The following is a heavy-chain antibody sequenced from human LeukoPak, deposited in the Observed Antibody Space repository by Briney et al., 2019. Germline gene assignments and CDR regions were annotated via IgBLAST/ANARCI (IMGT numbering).Heavy chain of an antibody. CDR2: IYTNTGNP. D-gene: IGHD5-18*01. V-gene: IGHV7-4-1*02. CDR1: GGTFSSYA. J-gene: IGHJ6*03. CDR3: ARDAQYSYGLFQYYYYMDV. Sequence: GASVTVSRKASGGTFSSYAMNWVRQAPGQGLEWMGWIYTNTGNPTYAQDFTGPVVFSLDTSGSTSYLPISSLKAEDTAVYYCARDAQYSYGLFQYYYYMDVWGKGTTVTVSS.